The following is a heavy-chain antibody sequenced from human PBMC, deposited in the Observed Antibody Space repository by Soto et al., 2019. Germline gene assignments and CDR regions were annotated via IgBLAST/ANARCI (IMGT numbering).Heavy chain of an antibody. D-gene: IGHD1-26*01. Sequence: ASVKVSCKASGYTFTVYYMHWVRQAPGRGLEWMGWINPKSGGTMYPQKFQGRVTMTWDTSISTAYMALTRLRSDDTAVYYCARDLAKGGGSAGFDYWGQGTLVTVSS. CDR2: INPKSGGT. V-gene: IGHV1-2*02. CDR3: ARDLAKGGGSAGFDY. J-gene: IGHJ4*02. CDR1: GYTFTVYY.